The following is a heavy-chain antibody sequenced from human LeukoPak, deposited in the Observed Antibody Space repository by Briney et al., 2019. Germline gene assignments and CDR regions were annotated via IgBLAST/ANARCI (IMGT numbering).Heavy chain of an antibody. Sequence: GGSLRLSCAASGFTFSSYWMSWVRQAPGKGLEWVANIKQDGSEKYYVDSVKGRFTTSRDNAKNSLSLQLSSLRVEDTAIYYCARGHYDVLASSYKWTPDYWGQGTLVTVSS. CDR1: GFTFSSYW. CDR2: IKQDGSEK. J-gene: IGHJ4*02. V-gene: IGHV3-7*01. CDR3: ARGHYDVLASSYKWTPDY. D-gene: IGHD3-9*01.